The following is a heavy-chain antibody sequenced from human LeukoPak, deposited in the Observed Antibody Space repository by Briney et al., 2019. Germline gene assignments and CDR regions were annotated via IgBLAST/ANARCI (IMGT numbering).Heavy chain of an antibody. D-gene: IGHD5-12*01. Sequence: GGSLRVSCATFGFTFSIYAMSWVRQAPGKGLEWVANIKQDGSEKYYVDSVKGRFTISRDNAKNSLYLQMNSLRAEDTAVYYCARDSNSGWPNWFDPWGQGTLVTVSS. CDR1: GFTFSIYA. V-gene: IGHV3-7*03. CDR2: IKQDGSEK. J-gene: IGHJ5*02. CDR3: ARDSNSGWPNWFDP.